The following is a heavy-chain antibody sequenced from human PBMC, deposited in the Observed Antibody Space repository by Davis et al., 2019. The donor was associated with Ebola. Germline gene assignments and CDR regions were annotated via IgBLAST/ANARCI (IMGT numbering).Heavy chain of an antibody. V-gene: IGHV3-30*02. CDR2: IRYDGSNK. CDR3: TKGQGYFLDY. CDR1: GFTFSSYA. D-gene: IGHD6-13*01. Sequence: GESLKISCAASGFTFSSYAMSWVRQAPGKGLEWVAFIRYDGSNKYYADSVKGRFTISRDNSKNTLYLQMDTLRVEDTALYYCTKGQGYFLDYWGQGTLVTVSS. J-gene: IGHJ4*02.